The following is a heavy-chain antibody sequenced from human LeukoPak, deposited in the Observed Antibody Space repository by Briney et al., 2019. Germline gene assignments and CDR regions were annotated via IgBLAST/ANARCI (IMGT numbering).Heavy chain of an antibody. V-gene: IGHV3-30*02. J-gene: IGHJ4*02. CDR3: AKDHLGYCSSTSCATFDY. Sequence: GGSLRLSCAASGFTFDDYAMHWVRQAPGKGLEWVAFIRYDGSNKYYADSVKGRFTISRDNSKNTLYLQMNSLRAEDTAVYYCAKDHLGYCSSTSCATFDYWGQGTLVTVSS. CDR1: GFTFDDYA. CDR2: IRYDGSNK. D-gene: IGHD2-2*01.